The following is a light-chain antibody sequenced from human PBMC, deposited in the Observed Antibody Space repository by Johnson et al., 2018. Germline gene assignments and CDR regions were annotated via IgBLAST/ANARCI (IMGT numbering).Light chain of an antibody. CDR1: SSNIGNNY. J-gene: IGLJ1*01. CDR3: GTWDSSLSAGNV. V-gene: IGLV1-51*02. CDR2: ENN. Sequence: QSVLTQPPSVSAAPGQKVTISCSGSSSNIGNNYVSWYQQLPGTAPKLLFYENNKRPSGIPDCFSGSKSVTSATPGITGLQTGDEADYYCGTWDSSLSAGNVFGTGTKVTVL.